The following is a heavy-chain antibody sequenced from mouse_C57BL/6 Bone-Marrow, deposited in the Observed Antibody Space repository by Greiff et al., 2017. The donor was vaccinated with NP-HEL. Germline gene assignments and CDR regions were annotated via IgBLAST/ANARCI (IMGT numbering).Heavy chain of an antibody. CDR2: IDPSDSYT. CDR3: ARIPINYPYYFDY. V-gene: IGHV1-69*01. Sequence: QVQLQQPGAELVMPGASVKLSCKASGYTFTSYWMHWVKQRPGQGLEWIGEIDPSDSYTNYNQQFKGKSTLTVDKSSSTAYMQLSSLTSEDSAVYYCARIPINYPYYFDYWGQGTTLTVSS. CDR1: GYTFTSYW. D-gene: IGHD2-1*01. J-gene: IGHJ2*01.